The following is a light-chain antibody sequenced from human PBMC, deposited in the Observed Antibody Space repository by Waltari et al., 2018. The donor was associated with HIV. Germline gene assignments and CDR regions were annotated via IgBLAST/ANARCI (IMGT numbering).Light chain of an antibody. CDR3: AAWGDSLSSYV. CDR1: SSNIGSNY. V-gene: IGLV1-47*01. CDR2: RNN. J-gene: IGLJ1*01. Sequence: QSVLTQPPSASGTPGQRVTISCSGSSSNIGSNYVYWYQQLPGTAPKLLIYRNNQRHSGVPDRFSGSKSGTSASLAISGLRSEDEADYYCAAWGDSLSSYVFGTGTEVTVL.